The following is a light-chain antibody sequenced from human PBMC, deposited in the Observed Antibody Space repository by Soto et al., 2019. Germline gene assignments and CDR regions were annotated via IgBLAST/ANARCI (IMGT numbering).Light chain of an antibody. CDR2: AAS. J-gene: IGKJ5*01. CDR3: QQSYSTPIT. V-gene: IGKV1-39*01. CDR1: QSISSW. Sequence: DIQMAQSPSTLSASVGDRVTITCRASQSISSWLAWYQQKPGKAPKFLIYAASTLQSGVPSRFSGSGSGTDFTLTISSLQPEDFATYFCQQSYSTPITFGQGTRLEIK.